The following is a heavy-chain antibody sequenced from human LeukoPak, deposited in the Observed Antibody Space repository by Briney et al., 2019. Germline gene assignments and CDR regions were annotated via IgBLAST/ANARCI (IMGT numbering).Heavy chain of an antibody. J-gene: IGHJ3*01. CDR1: GFTFSSYA. Sequence: GGSLRLSCAASGFTFSSYAINWVRQAPGKGLDWVSAISGDATATYYADSVKGRFTLSRDNSKNTLYLVMNNLRAEDTAIYYCVGNRVVVVPRPFGEAFDFWGQGTMVTISS. V-gene: IGHV3-23*01. CDR2: ISGDATAT. CDR3: VGNRVVVVPRPFGEAFDF. D-gene: IGHD2-2*01.